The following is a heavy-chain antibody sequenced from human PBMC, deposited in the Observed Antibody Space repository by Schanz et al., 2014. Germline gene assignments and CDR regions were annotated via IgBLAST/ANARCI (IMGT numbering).Heavy chain of an antibody. D-gene: IGHD4-17*01. CDR1: GGSISSGGSS. CDR2: IYHSGST. Sequence: QLQLQESGSGLVKPSQTLSLTCGVSGGSISSGGSSWNWIRLPPGKGLEWIGYIYHSGSTYYNPSLKRRVTIAVDRTKNQCSRILNAVTAADTAVYYCARSPGDFPGWFDSWGQGTLVTVSS. J-gene: IGHJ5*01. V-gene: IGHV4-30-2*01. CDR3: ARSPGDFPGWFDS.